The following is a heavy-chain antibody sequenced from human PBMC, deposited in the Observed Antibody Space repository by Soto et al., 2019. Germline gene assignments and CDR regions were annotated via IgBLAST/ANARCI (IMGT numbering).Heavy chain of an antibody. J-gene: IGHJ5*02. CDR3: ARENYDILTGYTNNWFAP. CDR1: GGSISSYY. V-gene: IGHV4-59*01. CDR2: IYYSGST. Sequence: SETLSLTCTVSGGSISSYYWSWIRQPPGKGLEWIGYIYYSGSTNYNPSLKSRVTISVDTSKNKFSLKLSFVTAADTAVYYCARENYDILTGYTNNWFAPWGQGTLVTVSS. D-gene: IGHD3-9*01.